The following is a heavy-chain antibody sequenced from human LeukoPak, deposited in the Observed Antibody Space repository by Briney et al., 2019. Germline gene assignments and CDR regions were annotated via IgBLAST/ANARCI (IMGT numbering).Heavy chain of an antibody. CDR3: ARGITLDYGDYVGFDY. V-gene: IGHV1-69*13. D-gene: IGHD4-17*01. J-gene: IGHJ4*02. CDR2: IIPIFGTA. Sequence: SVKVSCKASGGTFSSYAISWVRQAPGQGLEWMGGIIPIFGTANYAQKFQGRVTITADESTSTAYMELSSLTSEDTAVYFCARGITLDYGDYVGFDYWGQGTLVTVSS. CDR1: GGTFSSYA.